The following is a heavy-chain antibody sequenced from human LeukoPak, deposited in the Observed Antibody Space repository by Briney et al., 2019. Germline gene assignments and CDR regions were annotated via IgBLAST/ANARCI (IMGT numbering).Heavy chain of an antibody. D-gene: IGHD5-18*01. CDR3: ARHRHSHHYDY. CDR1: GGXISSSSSDYY. J-gene: IGHJ4*02. V-gene: IGHV4-39*01. CDR2: ISYSWTT. Sequence: SETLSLTCTVSGGXISSSSSDYYWGWVRQPPGKGLEWIGSISYSWTTYYNPSLKSRVTISADTSNNQFSLKLTSLTAAATAVYYCARHRHSHHYDYWGQGTLVTVSS.